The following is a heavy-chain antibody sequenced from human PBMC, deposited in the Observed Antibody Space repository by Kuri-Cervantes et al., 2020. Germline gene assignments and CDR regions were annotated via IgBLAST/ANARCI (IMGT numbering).Heavy chain of an antibody. D-gene: IGHD2-2*01. CDR2: ISSSSSTI. V-gene: IGHV3-48*02. J-gene: IGHJ4*02. CDR1: GFTFSSYA. CDR3: AREAPVVPAAHFDY. Sequence: GGSLRLSCAASGFTFSSYAMSWVRQAPGKGLEWVSYISSSSSTIYYADSVKGRFTISRDNAKNSLYLQMNSLRDEDTAVYYCAREAPVVPAAHFDYWGQGTLVTVSS.